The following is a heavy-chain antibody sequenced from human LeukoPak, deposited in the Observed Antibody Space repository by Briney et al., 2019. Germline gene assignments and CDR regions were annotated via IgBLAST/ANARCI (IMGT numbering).Heavy chain of an antibody. J-gene: IGHJ4*02. CDR1: GFTFGDYA. CDR3: TRRYCSGASCYSGGDY. V-gene: IGHV3-49*03. D-gene: IGHD2-15*01. CDR2: IRSKAYGETT. Sequence: PPGGSLRLSCTASGFTFGDYAMSWFRQAPGKGLEWVGFIRSKAYGETTEYAASVKGRITISRDDSKSIAYLQMNSLKTEDTAVYYCTRRYCSGASCYSGGDYWGQGTLVTVSS.